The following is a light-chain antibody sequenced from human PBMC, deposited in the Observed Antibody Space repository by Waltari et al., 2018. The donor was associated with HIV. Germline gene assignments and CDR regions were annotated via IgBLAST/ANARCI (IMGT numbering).Light chain of an antibody. Sequence: QSVLTPPPSASGTPGQRVTISCSGSSFNIGRNYVSLYQQLPGTAPKVLIFRDNQRPSGVPDRFSGSKSGASASLAISGLRSEDEADYFCATWDDSLSGSYVFGPGTKVSVL. J-gene: IGLJ1*01. CDR2: RDN. CDR3: ATWDDSLSGSYV. V-gene: IGLV1-47*01. CDR1: SFNIGRNY.